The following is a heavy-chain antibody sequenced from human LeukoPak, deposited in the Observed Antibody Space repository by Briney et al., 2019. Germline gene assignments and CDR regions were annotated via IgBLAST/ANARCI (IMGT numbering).Heavy chain of an antibody. CDR2: INPNSGGT. Sequence: ASVKVSCKASGDSFTGCYMHWVRQAPGQGLEWMGWINPNSGGTNYAQKFQGRVTMTRDTSISTAYMELSRLRSDDTAVYYCARDAVDIAVAGTSDYWGQGTLVAVSS. CDR3: ARDAVDIAVAGTSDY. J-gene: IGHJ4*02. V-gene: IGHV1-2*02. D-gene: IGHD6-19*01. CDR1: GDSFTGCY.